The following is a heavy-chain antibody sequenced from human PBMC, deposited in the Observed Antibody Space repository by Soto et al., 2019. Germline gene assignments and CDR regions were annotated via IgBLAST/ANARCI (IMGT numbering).Heavy chain of an antibody. J-gene: IGHJ2*01. V-gene: IGHV3-23*01. D-gene: IGHD2-2*01. CDR3: ARKVLGSTSRPDWWYFDL. CDR1: GFTFINYA. CDR2: ISGGGDRT. Sequence: EVQLLESGGGLVQPGGSLRLSCVGSGFTFINYAMNWVRQTPGKGLEWVSGISGGGDRTFDADSVKGRFTITRDNSKNTVTLKMNSLRADDTAVYYCARKVLGSTSRPDWWYFDLWGRGTLVTVSS.